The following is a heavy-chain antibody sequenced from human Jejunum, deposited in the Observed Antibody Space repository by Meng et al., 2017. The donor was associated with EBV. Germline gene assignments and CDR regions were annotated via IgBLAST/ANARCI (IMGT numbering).Heavy chain of an antibody. Sequence: QVQLQESGPGLVKPSRTLSLTCAVSGGSISTDNWWSWVRQPPGKGLEYIGEIHHSGSTKYNPSLKSRDTISVDKSNNHFSLKLSSVTVADTAVYYCARDRGVEDYWGQGTLVTVSS. CDR3: ARDRGVEDY. CDR1: GGSISTDNW. CDR2: IHHSGST. V-gene: IGHV4-4*02. J-gene: IGHJ4*02. D-gene: IGHD5-24*01.